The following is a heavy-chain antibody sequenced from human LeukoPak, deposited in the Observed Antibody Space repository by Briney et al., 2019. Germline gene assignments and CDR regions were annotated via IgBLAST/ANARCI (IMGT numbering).Heavy chain of an antibody. CDR1: GGSISNYY. V-gene: IGHV4-4*07. CDR2: MYTSGST. J-gene: IGHJ3*02. CDR3: ARDRGGHDAFDI. Sequence: SETLSLTCTVSGGSISNYYWSWSRQSAGKGLEWIGRMYTSGSTNYNPSLKSRVTMSVDTSKNQFSLKLSSVTAADTAVYYCARDRGGHDAFDIWGQGTMVTVSS.